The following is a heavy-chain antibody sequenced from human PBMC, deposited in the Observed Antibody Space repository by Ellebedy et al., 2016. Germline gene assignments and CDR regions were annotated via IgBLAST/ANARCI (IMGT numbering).Heavy chain of an antibody. V-gene: IGHV4-34*01. CDR3: AILAYCSTTSCSGFDH. J-gene: IGHJ4*02. CDR2: INHSGNT. CDR1: GGSFSGYY. D-gene: IGHD2-2*01. Sequence: SETLSLXCAVYGGSFSGYYWSWIRQPPGKGLEWIGEINHSGNTNYNPSLKSRLTISVDTSKNHFSLKLSSVTAADTAVYYCAILAYCSTTSCSGFDHWGQGTLVTVSS.